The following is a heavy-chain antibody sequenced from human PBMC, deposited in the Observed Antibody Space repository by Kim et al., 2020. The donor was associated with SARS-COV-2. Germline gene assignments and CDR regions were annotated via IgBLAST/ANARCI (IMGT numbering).Heavy chain of an antibody. V-gene: IGHV3-21*01. J-gene: IGHJ4*02. CDR1: GFTFSSYS. Sequence: GGSLRLSCAASGFTFSSYSMNWVRQAPGKGLEWVSSISSSSSYIYYADSVKGRFTISRDNAKNSLYLQMNSLRAEDTAVYYCARDGKWSIAARNYFDYWGQGTLVTVSS. CDR2: ISSSSSYI. D-gene: IGHD6-6*01. CDR3: ARDGKWSIAARNYFDY.